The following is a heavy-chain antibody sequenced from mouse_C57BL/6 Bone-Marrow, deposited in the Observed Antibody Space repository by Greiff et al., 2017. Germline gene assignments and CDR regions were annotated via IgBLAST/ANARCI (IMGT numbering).Heavy chain of an antibody. CDR2: IHPNSGST. Sequence: QVQLKESGAELVKPGASVKLSCKASGYTFTSYWMHWVKQRPGQGLEWIGMIHPNSGSTNYNEKFKSKATLTVDKSSRTAYMQLRSLTSEDSAVYYCARDYGNLFAYWGQGTLVIVSA. J-gene: IGHJ3*01. CDR1: GYTFTSYW. CDR3: ARDYGNLFAY. D-gene: IGHD2-1*01. V-gene: IGHV1-64*01.